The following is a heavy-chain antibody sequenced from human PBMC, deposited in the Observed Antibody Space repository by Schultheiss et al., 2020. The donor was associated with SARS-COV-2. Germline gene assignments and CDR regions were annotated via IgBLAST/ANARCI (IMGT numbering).Heavy chain of an antibody. Sequence: SETLSLTCAVSGGSISSGGYSWSWIRQHPGKGLEWIGYIYYSGSTYYNPSLKSRVTISVDTSKNQFSLKLSSVTAADTAVYYCARDGNHGGGMDVWGQGTTVTVSS. V-gene: IGHV4-31*11. D-gene: IGHD4-23*01. J-gene: IGHJ6*02. CDR3: ARDGNHGGGMDV. CDR1: GGSISSGGYS. CDR2: IYYSGST.